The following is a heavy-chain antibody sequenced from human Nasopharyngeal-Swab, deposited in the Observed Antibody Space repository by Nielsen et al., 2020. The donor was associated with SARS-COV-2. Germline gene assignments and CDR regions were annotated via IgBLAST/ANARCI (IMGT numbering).Heavy chain of an antibody. CDR3: ARDHVLPDAFDI. CDR1: GFTFSSYS. J-gene: IGHJ3*02. D-gene: IGHD3-10*01. V-gene: IGHV3-21*01. CDR2: ISSSSSYI. Sequence: GGSLRLSCAASGFTFSSYSMNWVRQAPGKGLEWVSSISSSSSYIYYADSVKGRFTISRDNAKNSPYLQMNSLRAEDTAVYYCARDHVLPDAFDIWGQGTMVTVSS.